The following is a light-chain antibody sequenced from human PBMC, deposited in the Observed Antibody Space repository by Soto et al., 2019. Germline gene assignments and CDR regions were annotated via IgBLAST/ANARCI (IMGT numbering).Light chain of an antibody. J-gene: IGLJ2*01. CDR1: STNIGAGYG. CDR3: NSYTSSSTLV. CDR2: EVS. Sequence: QSVLTQPPSVSGAPGQRVSISCTGSSTNIGAGYGVHWYQQRPGTAPKLMIYEVSDRPSGVSNRFSGSKSGNTASLTISGLQAEDEADYYCNSYTSSSTLVFGGGTKLTVL. V-gene: IGLV1-40*01.